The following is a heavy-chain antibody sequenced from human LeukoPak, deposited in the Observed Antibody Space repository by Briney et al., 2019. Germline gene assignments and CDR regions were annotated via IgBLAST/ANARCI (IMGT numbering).Heavy chain of an antibody. V-gene: IGHV3-30-3*01. CDR3: AREEFYYDSSGYGLDY. J-gene: IGHJ4*02. CDR1: GFTFSSYA. D-gene: IGHD3-22*01. CDR2: ISYDGSNK. Sequence: GGSLGLSCAASGFTFSSYAMHWVRQAPGKGLEWVAVISYDGSNKYYADSVKGRFTISRDNSKNTLYLQMNSLRAEDTAVYYCAREEFYYDSSGYGLDYWGQGTLVTVSS.